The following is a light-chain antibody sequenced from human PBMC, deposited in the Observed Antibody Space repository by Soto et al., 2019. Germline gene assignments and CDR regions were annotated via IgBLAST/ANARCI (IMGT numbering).Light chain of an antibody. V-gene: IGKV2-28*01. CDR2: LGS. J-gene: IGKJ4*01. CDR1: QSLLHSNGYNY. CDR3: MQGLQSLT. Sequence: DIVMTQSPLSLPVTPGEPASISCRSSQSLLHSNGYNYLDWYLQKPGQSPQLLISLGSNRASGVTDRFSGSGSGTDFTLKSSRVEAEDVGVYYCMQGLQSLTFGGGTKVEIK.